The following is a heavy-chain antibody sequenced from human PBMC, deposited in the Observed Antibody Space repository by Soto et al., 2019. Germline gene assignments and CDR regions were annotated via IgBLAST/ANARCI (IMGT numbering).Heavy chain of an antibody. CDR2: ISGSGSST. V-gene: IGHV3-23*01. J-gene: IGHJ4*02. CDR1: GFTFSSYA. Sequence: EVQLLESGGGRIQPGGSLRLSCAASGFTFSSYAMNWVRQVPGKGLQWVSGISGSGSSTYYSDSVRGRFTISRDNSRNTLYLQMSSLRVEDTALYYCAKGDRNQPAVVDYWGQGPLVTVSS. D-gene: IGHD2-2*01. CDR3: AKGDRNQPAVVDY.